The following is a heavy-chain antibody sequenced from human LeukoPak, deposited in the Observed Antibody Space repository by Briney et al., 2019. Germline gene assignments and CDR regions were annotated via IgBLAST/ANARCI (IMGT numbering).Heavy chain of an antibody. D-gene: IGHD1-26*01. CDR2: IWYDGGNK. CDR1: GFXFSSYG. Sequence: GGSLRLSCAASGFXFSSYGIHWVRQAPGKGLEWVAVIWYDGGNKYYAESVKGRFTISRDDSKNTLFLQMNSLRAEDTAVYYCARTEIVGATIDYWGQGTLVTVSS. CDR3: ARTEIVGATIDY. V-gene: IGHV3-33*01. J-gene: IGHJ4*02.